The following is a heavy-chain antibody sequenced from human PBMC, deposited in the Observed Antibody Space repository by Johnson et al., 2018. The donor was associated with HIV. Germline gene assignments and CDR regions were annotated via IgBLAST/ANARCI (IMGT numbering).Heavy chain of an antibody. Sequence: QVQLVESGGGVVQPGRSLRLSCAASGFTFSQFAMHWVRQAPGKGLEWVAIISYDGTKKYYADSVRGRFIISRDTSKNTLYLQMNSLRVGDTAVYYCVKEASRGTVTQAPGAFDIWGQGTVVTVSS. CDR1: GFTFSQFA. CDR3: VKEASRGTVTQAPGAFDI. V-gene: IGHV3-30-3*02. CDR2: ISYDGTKK. D-gene: IGHD4-17*01. J-gene: IGHJ3*02.